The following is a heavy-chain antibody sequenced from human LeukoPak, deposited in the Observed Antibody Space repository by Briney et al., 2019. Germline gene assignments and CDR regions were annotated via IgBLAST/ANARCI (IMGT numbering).Heavy chain of an antibody. V-gene: IGHV4-30-4*01. CDR3: ARVERFLGVNY. J-gene: IGHJ4*02. D-gene: IGHD3-3*01. Sequence: SETLSLTCTVSGGSISSGDYYWSWIRQPAGKGLEWIGYIYYSGSTYYNPSLKSRVTISVDTSKNQFSLKLSSVTAADTAAYYCARVERFLGVNYWGQGTLVTVSS. CDR1: GGSISSGDYY. CDR2: IYYSGST.